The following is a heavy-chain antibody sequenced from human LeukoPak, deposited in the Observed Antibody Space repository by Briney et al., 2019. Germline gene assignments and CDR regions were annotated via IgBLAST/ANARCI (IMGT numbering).Heavy chain of an antibody. CDR2: MNPNSGNT. Sequence: ASVKVSCKASGYTFTSYDINWVRQATGQGLEWMGWMNPNSGNTGYAQKFQGRVTMTRNTSISTAYMELSGLRSEDTAVYYCARVRYSSSWYNWFDPWGQGTLVTVSS. J-gene: IGHJ5*02. CDR3: ARVRYSSSWYNWFDP. D-gene: IGHD6-13*01. V-gene: IGHV1-8*01. CDR1: GYTFTSYD.